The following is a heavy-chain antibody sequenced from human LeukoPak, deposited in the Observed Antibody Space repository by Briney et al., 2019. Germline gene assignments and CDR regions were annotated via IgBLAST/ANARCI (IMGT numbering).Heavy chain of an antibody. CDR2: INANSGGA. CDR3: ARGPRYCSGGICYGSNFDY. Sequence: GASVKVSCKSSGYTFNSYGITWVRQAPGQSLEWMGWINANSGGADYTQKFQGRVTMTRDTSITTVYMEVSRLRSDDTAVYYCARGPRYCSGGICYGSNFDYWGQGTLVTVSS. D-gene: IGHD2-15*01. CDR1: GYTFNSYG. V-gene: IGHV1-2*02. J-gene: IGHJ4*02.